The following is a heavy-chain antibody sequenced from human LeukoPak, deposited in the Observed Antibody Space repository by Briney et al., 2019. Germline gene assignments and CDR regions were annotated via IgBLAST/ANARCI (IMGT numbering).Heavy chain of an antibody. V-gene: IGHV1-46*01. CDR2: INPSGGST. Sequence: ASVKVSCKASGYTFTSYGISWVRQAPGQGLEWMGIINPSGGSTSYAQKFQGRVTMTRDMSTSTVYMELSSLRSEDTAVYYCARDLLPYYDILTGWNWFDPWGQGTLVTVSS. D-gene: IGHD3-9*01. CDR3: ARDLLPYYDILTGWNWFDP. CDR1: GYTFTSYG. J-gene: IGHJ5*02.